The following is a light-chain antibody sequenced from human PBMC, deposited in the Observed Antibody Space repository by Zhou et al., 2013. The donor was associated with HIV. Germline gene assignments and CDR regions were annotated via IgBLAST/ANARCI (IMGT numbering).Light chain of an antibody. CDR1: INIRTS. V-gene: IGKV1-39*01. CDR2: DAS. CDR3: QQFNSYPFT. J-gene: IGKJ3*01. Sequence: IQMTQSPSSLSASIGDRVTITCRARINIRTSLNWYQQKPGKTPNLIIHDASDLQSGVPSRFNGSGSGTDFTLTITSLRPEDFATYYCQQFNSYPFTFGPGTKVDIK.